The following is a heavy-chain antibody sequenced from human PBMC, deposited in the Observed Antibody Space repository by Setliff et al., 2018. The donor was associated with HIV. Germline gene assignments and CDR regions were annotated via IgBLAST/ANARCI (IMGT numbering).Heavy chain of an antibody. J-gene: IGHJ4*02. CDR2: IRDKTYGETT. Sequence: GGSLRLSCSVSGFTFGDYAMSWFRQAPGKGLEWVGFIRDKTYGETTEYGASVKGRFTISRDDSKSIAYLQMDSLKTEDTAMYYCTRDSWRLRDSWGQGTLVTVSS. V-gene: IGHV3-49*03. CDR1: GFTFGDYA. CDR3: TRDSWRLRDS.